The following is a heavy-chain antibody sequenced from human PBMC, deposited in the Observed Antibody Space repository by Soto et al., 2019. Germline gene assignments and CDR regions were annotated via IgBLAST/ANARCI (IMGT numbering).Heavy chain of an antibody. D-gene: IGHD3-9*01. Sequence: GALRLSCAASGFTCSIYPMTWVRQSPGKGLEWVSAISGSGGSTYYADSVKGRFAVSRDNSKNTLFLQMNSLRVEDTAVYYCARDGAMTGVFDYWGPGTLVTSPQ. V-gene: IGHV3-23*01. CDR2: ISGSGGST. J-gene: IGHJ4*02. CDR1: GFTCSIYP. CDR3: ARDGAMTGVFDY.